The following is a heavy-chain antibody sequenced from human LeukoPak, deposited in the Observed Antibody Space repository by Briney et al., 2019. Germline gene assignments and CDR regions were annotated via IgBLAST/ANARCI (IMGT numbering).Heavy chain of an antibody. CDR3: ARTTEGGYTYGYFYYYYMDV. V-gene: IGHV4-38-2*02. J-gene: IGHJ6*03. CDR1: GYSISSGYY. D-gene: IGHD5-18*01. CDR2: IYHSEST. Sequence: PSETLSLTCTVSGYSISSGYYWGWIRQPPGKGLEWIGSIYHSESTYYNPSLKSRVTISVDTSKNQFSLKLSSVTAADTAVYYCARTTEGGYTYGYFYYYYMDVWGKGTTVTISS.